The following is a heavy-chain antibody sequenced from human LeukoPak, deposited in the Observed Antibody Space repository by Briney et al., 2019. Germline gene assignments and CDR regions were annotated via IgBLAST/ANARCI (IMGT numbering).Heavy chain of an antibody. J-gene: IGHJ3*02. V-gene: IGHV3-74*01. D-gene: IGHD6-19*01. CDR1: GFTFNRFW. CDR3: AREDVDITVATSGAFDI. Sequence: GGSLRLSCAASGFTFNRFWMHWVRQAPGKGLVWVSRIISDGSSTNYADSVKGRFTISRDNAKNTLYLQMNSLRAEDTALYYCAREDVDITVATSGAFDICGQGTMVTVFS. CDR2: IISDGSST.